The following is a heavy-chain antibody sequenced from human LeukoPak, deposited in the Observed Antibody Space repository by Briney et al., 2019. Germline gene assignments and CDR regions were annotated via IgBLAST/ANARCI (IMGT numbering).Heavy chain of an antibody. CDR2: IYYSGST. V-gene: IGHV4-39*01. CDR1: GGSISSSSYY. J-gene: IGHJ4*02. D-gene: IGHD2-2*01. Sequence: SETLSLTCTVSGGSISSSSYYWGWIRQPPGKGLEWIGSIYYSGSTYYNPSLKSRVSISVDTSKNQFSLKLSSVTAADTAVYYCARHVYLSFDYWGQGTLVTVSS. CDR3: ARHVYLSFDY.